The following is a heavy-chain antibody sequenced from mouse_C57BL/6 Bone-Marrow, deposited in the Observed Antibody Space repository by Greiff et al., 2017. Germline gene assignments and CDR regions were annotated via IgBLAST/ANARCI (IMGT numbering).Heavy chain of an antibody. CDR1: GYTFTSYG. V-gene: IGHV1-81*01. CDR2: IYPRSGNT. J-gene: IGHJ4*01. Sequence: VQLVESGAELARPGASVKLSCKASGYTFTSYGISWVKQRTGQGLEWIGEIYPRSGNTYYNEKFKGKATLTADKSSSTAYMELRSLTSEDSAVYFCFYGSSYYYAMDYWGQGTSVTVSS. D-gene: IGHD1-1*01. CDR3: FYGSSYYYAMDY.